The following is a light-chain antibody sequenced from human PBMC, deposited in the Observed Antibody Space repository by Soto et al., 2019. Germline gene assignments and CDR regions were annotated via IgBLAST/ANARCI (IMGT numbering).Light chain of an antibody. J-gene: IGLJ1*01. CDR2: EVS. Sequence: QSVLTQPASVSGSPGQSITISCTGTSSDVGAYDYVSWYQQHPDKAPELMIYEVSNRPSGVSNRFSGSKSVNTATLTISGLQAEDVADYYCSSYTSSSTRVFGTGTKVTVL. CDR1: SSDVGAYDY. V-gene: IGLV2-14*03. CDR3: SSYTSSSTRV.